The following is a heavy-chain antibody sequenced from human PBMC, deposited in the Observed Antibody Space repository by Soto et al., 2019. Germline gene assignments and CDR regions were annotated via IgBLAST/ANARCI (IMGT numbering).Heavy chain of an antibody. J-gene: IGHJ6*02. V-gene: IGHV3-53*01. CDR2: LYSDGTT. Sequence: GGSLRLSCAASGFAVSSNYMTWVRQAPGKGLEWVSPLYSDGTTYYADSVEGRFTISRDNSKNTLYLQMNSLRAEDTAVYYCARQEVTESHYYALDVWGQGTTVTVSS. D-gene: IGHD4-4*01. CDR1: GFAVSSNY. CDR3: ARQEVTESHYYALDV.